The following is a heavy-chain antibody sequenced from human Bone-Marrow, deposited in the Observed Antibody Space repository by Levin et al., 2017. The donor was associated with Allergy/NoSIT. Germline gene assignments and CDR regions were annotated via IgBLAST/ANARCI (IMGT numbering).Heavy chain of an antibody. V-gene: IGHV1-18*01. CDR1: GYIFRAYG. CDR2: ITTYNGKT. CDR3: ARSMYVYGSRYRNSYYQVLDV. J-gene: IGHJ6*02. D-gene: IGHD3-10*01. Sequence: ASVKVSCKASGYIFRAYGFSWVRQAPGQGLEWMGWITTYNGKTNYAQKLQGRITVTTDSSTSSTYMELRSLRSDDTAVYYCARSMYVYGSRYRNSYYQVLDVWGQGTAVIVSS.